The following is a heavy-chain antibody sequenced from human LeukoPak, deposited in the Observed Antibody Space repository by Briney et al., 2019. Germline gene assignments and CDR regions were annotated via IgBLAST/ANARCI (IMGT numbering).Heavy chain of an antibody. CDR3: ARDRGYYDILTGYFGMDV. Sequence: KPGGSLRLSCAASGFTFSSYSMNWVRQAPGKGLEWVSSISSSSSYIYYADSVKGRFTISRDNAKNSLYLQMNSLRAEDTAVYYCARDRGYYDILTGYFGMDVWGQGTTVTVSS. CDR1: GFTFSSYS. V-gene: IGHV3-21*01. D-gene: IGHD3-9*01. J-gene: IGHJ6*02. CDR2: ISSSSSYI.